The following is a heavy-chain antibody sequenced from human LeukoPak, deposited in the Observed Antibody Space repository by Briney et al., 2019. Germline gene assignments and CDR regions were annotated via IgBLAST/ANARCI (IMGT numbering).Heavy chain of an antibody. CDR1: GFTFSSYA. Sequence: PGGSLRLSCAASGFTFSSYAMSWVRQAPGKGLEWVSIIYIGDNPHYADSAKGRFTISRHNSKNTLYLQMNNLRAEDTAVYYCARVRPWVFDYWGQGTLVTVSS. CDR3: ARVRPWVFDY. CDR2: IYIGDNP. V-gene: IGHV3-53*04. J-gene: IGHJ4*02.